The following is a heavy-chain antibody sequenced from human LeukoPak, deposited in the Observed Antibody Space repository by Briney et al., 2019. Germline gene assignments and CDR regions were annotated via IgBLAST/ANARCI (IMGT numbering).Heavy chain of an antibody. J-gene: IGHJ6*03. V-gene: IGHV1-2*02. D-gene: IGHD1-26*01. CDR3: ARSHPGGNYRDYYMDV. CDR2: INVHTGGM. Sequence: ASVMVSCKASGYIFIDYYLHWVRQAPGQGLEWMGWINVHTGGMIYARDFQGGVAMTRDTSISTAYMELSRLTSDDTAVYYCARSHPGGNYRDYYMDVWGKGTTVTVSS. CDR1: GYIFIDYY.